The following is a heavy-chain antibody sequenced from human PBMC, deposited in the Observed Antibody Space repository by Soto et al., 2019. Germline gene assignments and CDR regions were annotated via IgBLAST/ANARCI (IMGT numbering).Heavy chain of an antibody. CDR1: GYTFTTYG. D-gene: IGHD5-18*01. V-gene: IGHV1-18*01. J-gene: IGHJ4*02. CDR3: ATGYNYGYGDY. Sequence: QVQLVQSGAEVKKPGASVKVSCRASGYTFTTYGISWVRQAPGQGLEWMGWISGYNGNTNYAQKFQGRVTMTTDTSTSTAYMELRSLRSADTAVYFCATGYNYGYGDYCGLGTLVTVSS. CDR2: ISGYNGNT.